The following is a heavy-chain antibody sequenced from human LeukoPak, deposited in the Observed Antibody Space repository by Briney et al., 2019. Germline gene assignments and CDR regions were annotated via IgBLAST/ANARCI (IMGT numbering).Heavy chain of an antibody. CDR2: INNDGSTT. CDR1: GFTFSSYW. CDR3: ARDGGGWVSPLVDH. V-gene: IGHV3-74*01. J-gene: IGHJ4*02. Sequence: GGSLRLSCAASGFTFSSYWMHWGRQAPAKGGLGGSRINNDGSTTTYADSVKGRFTISRDNVKNTLYLQMNSLRAEDTAVYYCARDGGGWVSPLVDHWGQGTLVTVSS. D-gene: IGHD3-16*01.